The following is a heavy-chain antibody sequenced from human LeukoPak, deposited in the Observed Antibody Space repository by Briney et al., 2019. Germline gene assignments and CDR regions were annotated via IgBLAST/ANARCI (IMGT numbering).Heavy chain of an antibody. CDR3: ARFAKGYGSGDIDY. V-gene: IGHV3-7*01. D-gene: IGHD3-10*01. Sequence: GGSLRLSCVASGFTFSRYWMSWVRQAPGKGLEWVANIRQDGDQKHYVDSVRGRFIISRDNAKNSLHLQMNSLRAEDTAVYYCARFAKGYGSGDIDYWGQGTLVTVSS. CDR2: IRQDGDQK. J-gene: IGHJ4*02. CDR1: GFTFSRYW.